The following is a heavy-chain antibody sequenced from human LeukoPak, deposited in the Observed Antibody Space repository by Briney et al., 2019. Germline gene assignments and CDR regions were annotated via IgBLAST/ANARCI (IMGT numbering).Heavy chain of an antibody. CDR2: IYHSGST. CDR3: ARGKQQLPLGY. D-gene: IGHD6-13*01. CDR1: GYSISSGYY. V-gene: IGHV4-38-2*02. Sequence: PSETLSLTCTVSGYSISSGYYWGWIRQPPGKGLEWIGSIYHSGSTYYNPSLKSRVTISVDTSKNQFSLKLSSVTAADTAVYYCARGKQQLPLGYWGQGTLVTVSS. J-gene: IGHJ4*02.